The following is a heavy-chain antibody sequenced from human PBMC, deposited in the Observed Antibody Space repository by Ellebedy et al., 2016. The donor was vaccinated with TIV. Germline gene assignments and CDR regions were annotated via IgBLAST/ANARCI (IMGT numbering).Heavy chain of an antibody. D-gene: IGHD3-10*01. J-gene: IGHJ5*02. CDR3: ARSLYYYGSGSDYNKYNWFDP. CDR2: INDSGTT. Sequence: SETLSLTCAVYGESFSGYYWSWIRQPPGRGLEWIGEINDSGTTNYNPSLKSRVTIALDTSNNQFSVRLRSVTAADTAVYYCARSLYYYGSGSDYNKYNWFDPWGQGALVIVSS. V-gene: IGHV4-34*01. CDR1: GESFSGYY.